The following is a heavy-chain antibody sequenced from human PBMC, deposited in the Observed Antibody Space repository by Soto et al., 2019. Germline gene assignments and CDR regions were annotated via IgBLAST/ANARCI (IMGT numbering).Heavy chain of an antibody. CDR2: IWYDGSNK. J-gene: IGHJ4*02. Sequence: QVQLVESGGGVVQPGRSLRLSCAASGFTFSSYGMHWVRQAPGKGLEWVAVIWYDGSNKYYADSVKGRFTISRDNSKNTLYLQMNSLRAEDTAVYYCAREGTSSCPDYWGQGTLVTVS. CDR1: GFTFSSYG. CDR3: AREGTSSCPDY. D-gene: IGHD2-15*01. V-gene: IGHV3-33*01.